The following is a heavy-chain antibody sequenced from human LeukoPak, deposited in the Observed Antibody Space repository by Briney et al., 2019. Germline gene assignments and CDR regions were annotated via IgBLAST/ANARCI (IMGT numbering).Heavy chain of an antibody. CDR3: AKDLDYGAHRPSDY. CDR1: GFTFSSYA. Sequence: GSLRLSCAASGFTFSSYAMSWVRQAPGKGREWVSAISGSGGSTYYADSVKGRFTISRANSKNTLYLQMNSLRAEDTAVYYCAKDLDYGAHRPSDYWGQGTLVTVSS. J-gene: IGHJ4*02. CDR2: ISGSGGST. D-gene: IGHD4-17*01. V-gene: IGHV3-23*01.